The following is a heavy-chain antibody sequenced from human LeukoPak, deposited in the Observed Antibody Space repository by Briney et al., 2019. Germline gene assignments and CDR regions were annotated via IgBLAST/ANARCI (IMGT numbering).Heavy chain of an antibody. CDR1: GGSISSSSYY. D-gene: IGHD3-3*01. V-gene: IGHV4-39*01. CDR2: IYYSGST. Sequence: PSETLSLTCTVSGGSISSSSYYWGWIRQPPGKGLEWIGSIYYSGSTYYNPSLKSRVTISVDTSKNQFSLKLSSVTAADTAVYYCARKVTSGYKDYWGQGTLVTVSS. J-gene: IGHJ4*02. CDR3: ARKVTSGYKDY.